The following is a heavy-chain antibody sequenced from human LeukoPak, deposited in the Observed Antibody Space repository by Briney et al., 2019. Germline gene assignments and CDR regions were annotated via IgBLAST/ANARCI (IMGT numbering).Heavy chain of an antibody. J-gene: IGHJ6*03. CDR3: AKWGASIQLWLKVDYYYYMDV. D-gene: IGHD5-18*01. V-gene: IGHV3-30*02. Sequence: GGSLRLSCAASGFTFSSYGMHWVRQAPGKGLEWVAFIRYDGSNKYYADSVKGRFTISRDNSKNTLYLQMNSLRAEDTAVYYCAKWGASIQLWLKVDYYYYMDVWGKGTTVTISS. CDR1: GFTFSSYG. CDR2: IRYDGSNK.